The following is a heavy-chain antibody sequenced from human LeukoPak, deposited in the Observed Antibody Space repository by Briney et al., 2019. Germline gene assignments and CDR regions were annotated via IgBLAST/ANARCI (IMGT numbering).Heavy chain of an antibody. J-gene: IGHJ6*03. V-gene: IGHV4-59*02. CDR2: TYYSGST. Sequence: SETLSLTCTVSGGSVSSYYWSWVRQPPGKGLEWIGNTYYSGSTNYNPSLKSRVIISVETSKNQFSLNLSSVIAADTAVYYCARCPHYFYMDVWGKGTTVTVS. CDR3: ARCPHYFYMDV. CDR1: GGSVSSYY.